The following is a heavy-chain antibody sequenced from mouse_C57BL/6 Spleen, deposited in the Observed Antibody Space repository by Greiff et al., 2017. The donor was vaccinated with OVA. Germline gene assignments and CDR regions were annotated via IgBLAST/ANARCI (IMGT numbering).Heavy chain of an antibody. CDR2: IRSKSNNYAT. Sequence: EVKVEESGGGLVQPKGSLKLSCAASGFSFNTYAMNWVRQAPGKGLEWVARIRSKSNNYATYYADSVKDRFTISRDDSESMLYLQMNNLKTEDTAMYYCVRGLGRAYWGQGTLVTVSA. J-gene: IGHJ3*01. V-gene: IGHV10-1*01. CDR1: GFSFNTYA. CDR3: VRGLGRAY. D-gene: IGHD4-1*01.